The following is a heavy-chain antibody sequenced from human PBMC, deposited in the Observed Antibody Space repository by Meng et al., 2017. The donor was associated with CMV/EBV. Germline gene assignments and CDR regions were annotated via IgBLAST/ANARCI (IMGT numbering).Heavy chain of an antibody. D-gene: IGHD3-10*01. CDR3: ARDPNLWSGMDV. J-gene: IGHJ6*02. CDR2: IYYSGST. Sequence: SETLSLTRTVSGGSISSYYWSWIRQPPGKGLEWIGYIYYSGSTNYNPSLKSRVTISVDTSKNQFSLKLSSVTAADTAVYYCARDPNLWSGMDVWGQGTTVTVSS. V-gene: IGHV4-59*01. CDR1: GGSISSYY.